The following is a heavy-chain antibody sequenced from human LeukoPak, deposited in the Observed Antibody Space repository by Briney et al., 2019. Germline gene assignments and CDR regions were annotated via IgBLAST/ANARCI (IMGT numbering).Heavy chain of an antibody. CDR1: GGSISSSSYY. D-gene: IGHD3-9*01. Sequence: PETLSLTCTVSGGSISSSSYYWGWIRQPPGKGLEWIGSIYYSGSTYYNPSLKSRVTISVDTSKNQFSLKLSSVTAADTAVYYCARHISNELRYFDWLLGVFSAFDIWGQGTMVTVSS. J-gene: IGHJ3*02. V-gene: IGHV4-39*01. CDR3: ARHISNELRYFDWLLGVFSAFDI. CDR2: IYYSGST.